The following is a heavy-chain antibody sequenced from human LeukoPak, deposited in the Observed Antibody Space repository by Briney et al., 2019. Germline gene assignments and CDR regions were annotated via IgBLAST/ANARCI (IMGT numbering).Heavy chain of an antibody. CDR2: ISSDGGKK. D-gene: IGHD4-17*01. CDR3: ARDTDTVTTILDY. Sequence: GGSLRLSCVVSDFTLSSHGMHWVRQAPGKGLEWVAVISSDGGKKSYADSVKGRFTISRDNAKSTLYLQMNSLRAEDTAVYYYARDTDTVTTILDYWGQGTLVTVSS. CDR1: DFTLSSHG. V-gene: IGHV3-30*03. J-gene: IGHJ4*02.